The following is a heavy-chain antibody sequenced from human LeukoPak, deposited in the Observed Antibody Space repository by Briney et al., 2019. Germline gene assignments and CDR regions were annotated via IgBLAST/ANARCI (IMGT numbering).Heavy chain of an antibody. CDR1: GYTLTELS. V-gene: IGHV1-24*01. J-gene: IGHJ4*02. D-gene: IGHD2-2*01. Sequence: ASVKVSCKVSGYTLTELSMHWVRQAPGKGLEWMGGFDPEDGETIYAQKFQGRVTMTEDTSTDTAYMELSSLRSEDTAMYYCATFHTRKYQLLSYWGQGTLVTVSS. CDR3: ATFHTRKYQLLSY. CDR2: FDPEDGET.